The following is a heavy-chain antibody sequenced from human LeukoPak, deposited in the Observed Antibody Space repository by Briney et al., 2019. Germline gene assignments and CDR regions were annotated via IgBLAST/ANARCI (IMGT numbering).Heavy chain of an antibody. CDR1: GDSISTYY. D-gene: IGHD3-9*01. CDR3: ARVSDILTGYYRKYYFDY. V-gene: IGHV4-30-4*08. J-gene: IGHJ4*02. Sequence: SETLSLTCIVSGDSISTYYWSWIRQPPGKGLEWIGYIYYSGSTYYNPSLKSRVTISVDTSKNQFSLKLSSVTAADTAVYYCARVSDILTGYYRKYYFDYWGQGTLVTVSS. CDR2: IYYSGST.